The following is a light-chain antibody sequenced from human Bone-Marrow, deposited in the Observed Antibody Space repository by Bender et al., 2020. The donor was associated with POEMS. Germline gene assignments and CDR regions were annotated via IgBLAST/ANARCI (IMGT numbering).Light chain of an antibody. J-gene: IGLJ3*02. CDR3: VAWDASLNGWV. CDR1: SSDVGGYNY. CDR2: AVN. Sequence: QSALTQPRSVSGSPGQSVTISCTGTSSDVGGYNYVSWYQQHPGKAPKVIIYAVNERPSGVPDRFSGSKSANTASLTISGLQSDDEAIYFCVAWDASLNGWVFGGGTKLTVL. V-gene: IGLV2-11*01.